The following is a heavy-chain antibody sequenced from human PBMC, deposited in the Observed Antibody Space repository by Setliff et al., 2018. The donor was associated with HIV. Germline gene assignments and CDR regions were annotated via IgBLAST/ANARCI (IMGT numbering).Heavy chain of an antibody. Sequence: PSETLSLTCAVYGGSFSGYYWSWIRQPAGKGLEWIGHIYTSGTTDYNPSLKSRVTISLDTSKNQFSLKLSSVTAADTAVYYCARASRWGSIPFDYWGQGTLVTVSS. CDR3: ARASRWGSIPFDY. V-gene: IGHV4-59*10. CDR2: IYTSGTT. D-gene: IGHD2-21*01. J-gene: IGHJ4*02. CDR1: GGSFSGYY.